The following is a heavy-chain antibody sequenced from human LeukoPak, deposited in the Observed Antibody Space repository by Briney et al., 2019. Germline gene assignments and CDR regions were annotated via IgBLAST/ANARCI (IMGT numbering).Heavy chain of an antibody. CDR1: GFTFSSYS. CDR3: ARMNCSSTSCPDAFDT. J-gene: IGHJ3*02. D-gene: IGHD2-2*01. Sequence: GGSLRLSCAAPGFTFSSYSMNWVRQAPGKGLEWVSSISSSSSYIYYADSVKGRFTISRDNAKNSLYLQMNSLRAEDTAVYYCARMNCSSTSCPDAFDTWGQGTMVTVSS. CDR2: ISSSSSYI. V-gene: IGHV3-21*01.